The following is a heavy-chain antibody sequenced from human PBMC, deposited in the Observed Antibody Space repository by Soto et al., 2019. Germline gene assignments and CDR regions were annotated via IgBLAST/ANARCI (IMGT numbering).Heavy chain of an antibody. CDR2: ISYDGSNK. CDR1: GFTFSSYA. V-gene: IGHV3-30-3*01. Sequence: QVQLVESGGGVVQPGRSLRLSCAASGFTFSSYAMHWVRQAPGEGLEWVAVISYDGSNKYYADSVKGRFTISRDNSKNTLYLQMNSLTAEDTAVYYCARDEIRFSWAYGMDVWGQGTTVTVSS. D-gene: IGHD3-3*01. CDR3: ARDEIRFSWAYGMDV. J-gene: IGHJ6*02.